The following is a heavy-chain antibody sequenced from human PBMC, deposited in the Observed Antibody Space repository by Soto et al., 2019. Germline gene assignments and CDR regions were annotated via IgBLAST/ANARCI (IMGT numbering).Heavy chain of an antibody. CDR2: ISGSGDKT. Sequence: EVHLLESGGDLVLPGGSVRLSCAASGFAFNDFAMSWVREAPGKGPEWLSTISGSGDKTFHSDSVKGRFDISRDNSNNKMFLQMNSLRAEDTAIYYCAKGASHAPFEKWGRGTLVTVSS. V-gene: IGHV3-23*01. CDR1: GFAFNDFA. CDR3: AKGASHAPFEK. J-gene: IGHJ4*02.